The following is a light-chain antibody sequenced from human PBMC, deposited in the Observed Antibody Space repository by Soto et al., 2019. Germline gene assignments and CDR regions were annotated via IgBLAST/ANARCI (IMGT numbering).Light chain of an antibody. CDR3: QQYNNWPLT. CDR2: AAS. V-gene: IGKV3-15*01. Sequence: EIVMTQSPATLSVSPGERATLSCRASQSISINLAWYQQKPGQAPRLLIYAASTRTTGTPARFSGSGSGTEFTLTISSLQSEDFAVYYCQQYNNWPLTFGGGTKVEIK. J-gene: IGKJ4*01. CDR1: QSISIN.